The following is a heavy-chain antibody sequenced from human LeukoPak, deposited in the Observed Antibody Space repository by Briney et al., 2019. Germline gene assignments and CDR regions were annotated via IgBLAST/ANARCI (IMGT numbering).Heavy chain of an antibody. V-gene: IGHV4-4*07. CDR3: ARSSRLGQWRYYFDY. Sequence: SETLSLTCTVSGGSISSYYWSWIRQPAGKGLEWIGRIYTSGSTNYNPFLKSRVTMSVDTSKNQFSLKLSSVTAADTAVYYCARSSRLGQWRYYFDYWGQGTLVTVSS. J-gene: IGHJ4*02. CDR1: GGSISSYY. D-gene: IGHD2-15*01. CDR2: IYTSGST.